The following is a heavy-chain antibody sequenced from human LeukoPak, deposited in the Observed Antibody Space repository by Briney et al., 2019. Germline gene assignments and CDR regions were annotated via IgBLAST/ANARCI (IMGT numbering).Heavy chain of an antibody. Sequence: PSETLSLTCTVTGVSISSSSYYWGWIRQPPGKGLEWIGSIYYSGSTYYNPSLESRVTISVDTSKNQFSLKLSSVTAADTAVYYCARHLTNYYHYFDYWGQGTLVTVSS. D-gene: IGHD3-22*01. V-gene: IGHV4-39*01. CDR3: ARHLTNYYHYFDY. CDR1: GVSISSSSYY. CDR2: IYYSGST. J-gene: IGHJ4*02.